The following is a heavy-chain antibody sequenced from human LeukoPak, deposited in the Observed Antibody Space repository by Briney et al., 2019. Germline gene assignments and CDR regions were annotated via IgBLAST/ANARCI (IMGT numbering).Heavy chain of an antibody. CDR1: GFTFSSYS. D-gene: IGHD4-23*01. CDR3: ARDRAPVVTPNWFDP. J-gene: IGHJ5*02. V-gene: IGHV3-21*01. CDR2: ISSSSSYI. Sequence: GGSLGLSCAASGFTFSSYSMNWVRQAPGKGLEWVSSISSSSSYIYYADSVKGRFTISRDNAKNSLYLQMNSLRAEDTAVYYCARDRAPVVTPNWFDPWGQGTLVTVSS.